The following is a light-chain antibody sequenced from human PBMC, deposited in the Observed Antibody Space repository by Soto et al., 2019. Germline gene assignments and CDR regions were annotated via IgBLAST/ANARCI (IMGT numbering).Light chain of an antibody. CDR1: SSDVGGYNY. V-gene: IGLV2-11*01. CDR3: CSYAGSYTHV. Sequence: QSALTQPRSVSGSPGQSVAISCTGTSSDVGGYNYVSWYQQYPGKAPKLMIYDVSKRPSGVPDRFSGSKSGNTASLTLSGLQAEDEADYYCCSYAGSYTHVFGTGTKLTVL. J-gene: IGLJ1*01. CDR2: DVS.